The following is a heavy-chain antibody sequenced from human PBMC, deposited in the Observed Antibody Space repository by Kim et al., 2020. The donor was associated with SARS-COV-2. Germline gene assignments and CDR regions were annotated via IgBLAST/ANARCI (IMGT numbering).Heavy chain of an antibody. V-gene: IGHV3-20*01. CDR3: ARDRVGATRRGEDYYYGMDV. Sequence: GGSLRLSCAASGFTFDDYGMSWVRQAPGKGLEWVSGINWNGGSTGYADSVKGRFTISRDNAKNSLYLQMNSLRAEDTALYHCARDRVGATRRGEDYYYGMDVWGQGTTVTVSS. CDR1: GFTFDDYG. D-gene: IGHD1-26*01. J-gene: IGHJ6*02. CDR2: INWNGGST.